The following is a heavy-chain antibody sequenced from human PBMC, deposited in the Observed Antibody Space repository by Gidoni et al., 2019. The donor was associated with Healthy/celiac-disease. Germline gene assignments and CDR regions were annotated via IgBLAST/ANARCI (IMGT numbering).Heavy chain of an antibody. Sequence: QVQLQESGPGLVKPSETLSLTCTVSGGSISSYYWRWIRQPPGKGLEWIGYIYYSGSTNYNPSLKSRVTISVDTSKNQFSLKLSSVTAADTAVYYCARQGATSWYFDLWGRGTLVTVSS. CDR2: IYYSGST. J-gene: IGHJ2*01. V-gene: IGHV4-59*08. CDR1: GGSISSYY. CDR3: ARQGATSWYFDL.